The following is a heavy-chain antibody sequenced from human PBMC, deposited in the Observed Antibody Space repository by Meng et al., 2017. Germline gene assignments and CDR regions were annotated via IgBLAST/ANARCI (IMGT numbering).Heavy chain of an antibody. CDR1: GHFFTSYD. D-gene: IGHD4-11*01. J-gene: IGHJ4*02. Sequence: VSLDVCGAEVEQHGVSVKGPCKPSGHFFTSYDCNWIRQAPGQGFEWLGCVNPINGKTGYAQKFQGRLTMPRDTSIRSAYMELSSIKSEDTAIYYCARGGDYSSWDYWGQGTLVTVSS. V-gene: IGHV1-8*01. CDR3: ARGGDYSSWDY. CDR2: VNPINGKT.